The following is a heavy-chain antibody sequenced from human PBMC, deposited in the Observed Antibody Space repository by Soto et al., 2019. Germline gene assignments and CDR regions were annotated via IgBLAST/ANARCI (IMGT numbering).Heavy chain of an antibody. V-gene: IGHV6-1*01. CDR3: AREYSGCYNPGYYFDT. CDR2: TYYRSKWYN. J-gene: IGHJ4*02. D-gene: IGHD1-26*01. Sequence: SQTLSLTCAISGDSVASDSAAWNWIRQSPSRGLEWLGRTYYRSKWYNDYAVSVKGRIAINPDTPKNQFSLQMNSVTPEDTALYYCAREYSGCYNPGYYFDTWGQGTLVTVSS. CDR1: GDSVASDSAA.